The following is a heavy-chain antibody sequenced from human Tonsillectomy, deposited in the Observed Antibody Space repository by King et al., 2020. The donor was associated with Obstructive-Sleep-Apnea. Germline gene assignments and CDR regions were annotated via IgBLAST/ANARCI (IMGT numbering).Heavy chain of an antibody. CDR1: GFTFSSYS. J-gene: IGHJ4*02. CDR3: ARSPNTAALDY. Sequence: VQLVESGGGLVKPGGSLRLSCAASGFTFSSYSMNWVRQAPGKGLEWVSSISSSSSYINYADSEKGRLTISRDNAKNSLYLQKNSLSAEDTAVYYCARSPNTAALDYWGQGTLVTVSS. CDR2: ISSSSSYI. V-gene: IGHV3-21*01. D-gene: IGHD5-18*01.